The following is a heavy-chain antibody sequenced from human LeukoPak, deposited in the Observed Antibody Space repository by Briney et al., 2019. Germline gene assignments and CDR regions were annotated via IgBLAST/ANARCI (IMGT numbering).Heavy chain of an antibody. D-gene: IGHD1-26*01. Sequence: SGGSLRLSCAASGFTFSSYSMNWVRQATGKGLEWVSAIGTAGDTYYPGSVKGRFTISRENAKNSLYLQMNSLRAGDTAVYYCARGPAYSGSSYYYYGMDVWGQGTTVTVSS. CDR2: IGTAGDT. CDR3: ARGPAYSGSSYYYYGMDV. V-gene: IGHV3-13*01. CDR1: GFTFSSYS. J-gene: IGHJ6*02.